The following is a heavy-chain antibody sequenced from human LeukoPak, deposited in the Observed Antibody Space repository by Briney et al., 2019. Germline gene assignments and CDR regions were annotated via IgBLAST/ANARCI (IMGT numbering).Heavy chain of an antibody. CDR2: IYHSGST. CDR3: ARLTLRRDIVVVWWFDP. CDR1: GYSISSGYY. J-gene: IGHJ5*02. D-gene: IGHD2-2*01. V-gene: IGHV4-38-2*01. Sequence: SETLSLTCAVSGYSISSGYYWGWIRQPPGKGLEWIGSIYHSGSTYYNPPLKSRVTISVDTSKNQFSLKLSSVTAADTAVYYCARLTLRRDIVVVWWFDPWGQGTLVTVSS.